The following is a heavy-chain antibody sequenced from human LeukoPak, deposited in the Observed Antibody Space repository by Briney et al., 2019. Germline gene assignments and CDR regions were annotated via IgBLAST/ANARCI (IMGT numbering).Heavy chain of an antibody. CDR3: ARENSYYDSSGYYYGSGYFDY. D-gene: IGHD3-22*01. V-gene: IGHV4-59*01. CDR2: IYYSGST. Sequence: PSETLSLTCTVSGGSFSTYYWSWIRQPPGKGLEWIGHIYYSGSTNYNPSLQSRVTISVDTSKNQFSLRLSSVTAADTAMYYCARENSYYDSSGYYYGSGYFDYWGQGTLVTVSS. J-gene: IGHJ4*02. CDR1: GGSFSTYY.